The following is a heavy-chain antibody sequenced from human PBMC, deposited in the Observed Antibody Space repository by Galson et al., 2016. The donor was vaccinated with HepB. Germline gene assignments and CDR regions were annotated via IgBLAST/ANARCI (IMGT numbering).Heavy chain of an antibody. CDR2: INRDGSVT. CDR1: GFTFSSYW. J-gene: IGHJ4*02. D-gene: IGHD6-19*01. V-gene: IGHV3-7*01. Sequence: SLRLSCAGSGFTFSSYWMTWVRQAPGKGLEWVANINRDGSVTHYVDSVEGRFTISRDNAKNSLFLQMNSLRVEDTAVYYCARDRTTGESSAWYDALDDWGQGTPVTISS. CDR3: ARDRTTGESSAWYDALDD.